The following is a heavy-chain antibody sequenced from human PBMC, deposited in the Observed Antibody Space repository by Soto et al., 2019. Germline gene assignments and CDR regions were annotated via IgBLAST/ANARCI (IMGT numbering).Heavy chain of an antibody. CDR2: MFASGSS. V-gene: IGHV4-4*02. Sequence: QVQLQESGPGLVKASETLSLTCAVSGDSISSPNWWSWYRQSPGKGLELIGAMFASGSSNYNPSLDGRVTISLDPSKNQFSLTLTSLTAADTAIYYCAREGFDHRPDYWGQGIPVSVSS. CDR1: GDSISSPNW. J-gene: IGHJ4*02. CDR3: AREGFDHRPDY.